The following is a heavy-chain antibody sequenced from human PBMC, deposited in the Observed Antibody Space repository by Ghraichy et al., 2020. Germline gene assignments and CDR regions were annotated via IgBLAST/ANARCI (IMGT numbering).Heavy chain of an antibody. V-gene: IGHV1-46*01. CDR2: INPSGGST. J-gene: IGHJ4*02. CDR1: RENVTSPY. D-gene: IGHD1-26*01. Sequence: ASVKVSCKTSRENVTSPYMNCERQAPRQGFEWMGIINPSGGSTSYAQKFQGRVTMTRDTSTSTVYMELSSLRSEDTAVYYCARESGSLGYWGQGTLVTVS. CDR3: ARESGSLGY.